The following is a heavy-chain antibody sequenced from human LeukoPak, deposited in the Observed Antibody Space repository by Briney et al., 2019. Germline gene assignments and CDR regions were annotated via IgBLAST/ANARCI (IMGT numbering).Heavy chain of an antibody. J-gene: IGHJ3*02. D-gene: IGHD6-25*01. Sequence: GGSLRLSCAASGFTFSDYYMSWVRQAPGKGLEWVSSISNTGSYIYYADSVKGRFTISRDNAKNSLYLQMNSLRAEDTAVYYCARGSIRAAGPYDAFDIWGQGTKVTVSS. V-gene: IGHV3-21*01. CDR1: GFTFSDYY. CDR3: ARGSIRAAGPYDAFDI. CDR2: ISNTGSYI.